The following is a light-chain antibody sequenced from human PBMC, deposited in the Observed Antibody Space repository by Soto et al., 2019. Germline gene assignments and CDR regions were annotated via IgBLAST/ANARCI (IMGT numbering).Light chain of an antibody. CDR1: QSVRTK. CDR2: GAS. J-gene: IGKJ5*01. V-gene: IGKV3-15*01. CDR3: QQYNRWPQIN. Sequence: EIVITQSPATLSVSPGEGATLSCRASQSVRTKLAWYQQRPGQAPRLLIHGASTRATGIPERFSGSGSGTEFTLTISSLQSEDFGVYYCQQYNRWPQINFGQGTRLEI.